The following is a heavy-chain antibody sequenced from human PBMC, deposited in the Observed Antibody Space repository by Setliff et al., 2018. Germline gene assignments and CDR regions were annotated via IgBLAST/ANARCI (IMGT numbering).Heavy chain of an antibody. CDR1: GGSISSYY. J-gene: IGHJ4*01. CDR3: ARGLVDERTAYPYAEYLQY. Sequence: SETLSLTCTVSGGSISSYYWSWIRQPPGKGLEWIGYIYYSGSTNYNPSLKSRVTISVDTSKNQFSLKLSSVTAADTAVYYCARGLVDERTAYPYAEYLQYWGDGTLVTVSS. D-gene: IGHD3-16*01. CDR2: IYYSGST. V-gene: IGHV4-59*01.